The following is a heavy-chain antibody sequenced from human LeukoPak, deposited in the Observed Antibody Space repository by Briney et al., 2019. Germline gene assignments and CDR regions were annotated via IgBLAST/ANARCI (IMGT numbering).Heavy chain of an antibody. D-gene: IGHD3-22*01. Sequence: SETLSLTCTVSGGSISSYYWSWIRQPPWKGLEWIGYIYYSGSTNYNPSLKSRVTISVDTSKNQFSLKLSSVTAADTAVYYCAREGYDSSGYGFDYWGQGTLVTVSS. CDR2: IYYSGST. CDR3: AREGYDSSGYGFDY. V-gene: IGHV4-59*01. CDR1: GGSISSYY. J-gene: IGHJ4*02.